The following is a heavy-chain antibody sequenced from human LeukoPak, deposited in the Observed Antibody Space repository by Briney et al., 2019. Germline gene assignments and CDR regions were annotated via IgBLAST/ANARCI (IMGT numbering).Heavy chain of an antibody. CDR3: ARDGRCSSTSCYSAFDI. CDR2: ISSSSSTI. D-gene: IGHD2-2*01. J-gene: IGHJ3*02. Sequence: GGSLRLSCAASGLTFSSYSMNWVRQAPGKGLEWVSYISSSSSTIYYADSVKGRFTISRDNAKNSLYLQMNSLRAEDTAVYYCARDGRCSSTSCYSAFDIWGQGTMVTVSS. V-gene: IGHV3-48*01. CDR1: GLTFSSYS.